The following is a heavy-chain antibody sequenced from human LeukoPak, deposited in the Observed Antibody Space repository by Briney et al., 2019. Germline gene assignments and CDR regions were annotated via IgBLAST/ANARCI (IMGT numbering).Heavy chain of an antibody. Sequence: GGSLRLSCAASGFTFSSYAMSWVRQAPGKGREWVSGISGSGSNTYYADSVKGRFTISRDNSKNTLYLQMNSLRAEDTAVYYCAKGDYYDSRGPYDCWGPGTLVTVSS. CDR3: AKGDYYDSRGPYDC. J-gene: IGHJ4*02. CDR2: ISGSGSNT. D-gene: IGHD3-22*01. CDR1: GFTFSSYA. V-gene: IGHV3-23*01.